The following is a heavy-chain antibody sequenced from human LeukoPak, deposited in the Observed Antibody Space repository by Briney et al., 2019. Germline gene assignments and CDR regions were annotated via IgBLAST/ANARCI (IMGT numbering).Heavy chain of an antibody. CDR3: AILEYSSSSNY. Sequence: ASVKVSCKASGYTFTSYDINWVRQATGQGLEWMGWISAYNGNTNYAQKLQGRVTMTTDTSTSTAYMELRSLRSDDTAVYYCAILEYSSSSNYWGQGTLVTVSS. CDR1: GYTFTSYD. J-gene: IGHJ4*02. V-gene: IGHV1-18*01. D-gene: IGHD6-6*01. CDR2: ISAYNGNT.